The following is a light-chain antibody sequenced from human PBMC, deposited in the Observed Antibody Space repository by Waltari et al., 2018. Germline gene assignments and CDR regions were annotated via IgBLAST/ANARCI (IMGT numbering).Light chain of an antibody. V-gene: IGKV1-5*01. CDR1: QRISSW. Sequence: DIQMPQSPSTLSASVGDRVTITCRASQRISSWLAWYQQKPGKAPKLLIYDASSLESGVPSRFSGSGSGTEFTLTISSLQPDDFATYYCQQYNSYSITFGQGTRLEIK. CDR2: DAS. J-gene: IGKJ5*01. CDR3: QQYNSYSIT.